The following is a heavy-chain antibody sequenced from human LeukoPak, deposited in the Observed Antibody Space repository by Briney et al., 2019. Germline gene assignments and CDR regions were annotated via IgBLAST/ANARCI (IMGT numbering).Heavy chain of an antibody. CDR2: IWADGNKK. V-gene: IGHV3-33*01. CDR3: ARDKYYYGRPGGFDP. J-gene: IGHJ5*02. CDR1: GLTFSSYG. Sequence: PGGSLRLSCAASGLTFSSYGMHWVRQAPGKGLEWVAIIWADGNKKLYADSVKGRFTISRDNSKNTVYLQMNSLRAEDSAVYYCARDKYYYGRPGGFDPWGQGTLVTVSS. D-gene: IGHD3-10*01.